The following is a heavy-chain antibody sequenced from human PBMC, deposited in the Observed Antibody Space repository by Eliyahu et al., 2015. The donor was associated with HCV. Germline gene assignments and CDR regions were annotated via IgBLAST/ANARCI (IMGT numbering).Heavy chain of an antibody. Sequence: VELLESGGGSVQPGGSLRLSXXAFGFHFGRYAMNWVRQAAGKGLEWVSLIDSSGRTKYYADAVEGRFTISRDDSRATLFLQMNSLSAEDTAVYHCVKSPGDGDYGDYWGQGAPVTVAS. CDR2: IDSSGRTK. V-gene: IGHV3-23*05. J-gene: IGHJ4*02. CDR1: GFHFGRYA. D-gene: IGHD4-17*01. CDR3: VKSPGDGDYGDY.